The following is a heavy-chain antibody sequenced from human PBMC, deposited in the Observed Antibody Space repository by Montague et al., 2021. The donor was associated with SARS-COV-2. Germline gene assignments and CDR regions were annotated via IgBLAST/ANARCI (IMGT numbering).Heavy chain of an antibody. J-gene: IGHJ4*02. Sequence: SETLSLTCTVSGGSISSSSYYWGWIRQPPGKGLEWIGSIYYSGSTYHNPSLKSRVTISVDTSKNQFSLKLSSVTAADTAVYYCARQMTSWWELLYYFDYWGQGTLVTVSS. V-gene: IGHV4-39*01. CDR1: GGSISSSSYY. CDR3: ARQMTSWWELLYYFDY. D-gene: IGHD1-26*01. CDR2: IYYSGST.